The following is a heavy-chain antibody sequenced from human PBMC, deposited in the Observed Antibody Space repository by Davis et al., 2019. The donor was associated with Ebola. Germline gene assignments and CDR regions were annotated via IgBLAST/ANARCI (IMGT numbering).Heavy chain of an antibody. CDR1: ASTFSNHG. CDR2: ISYDERDA. J-gene: IGHJ5*02. Sequence: GGSLRLSCAASASTFSNHGMHWVRQAPGKGLEWVAVISYDERDAYLGDSVKGRFTISRDNSKNTVYLQMNSLRGEDTAVYYCAKGGLHNWNPLESWGQGTLVVVSS. D-gene: IGHD1-20*01. V-gene: IGHV3-30*18. CDR3: AKGGLHNWNPLES.